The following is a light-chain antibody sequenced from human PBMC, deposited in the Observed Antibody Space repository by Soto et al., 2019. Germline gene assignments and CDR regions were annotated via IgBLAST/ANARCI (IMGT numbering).Light chain of an antibody. V-gene: IGKV3-15*01. J-gene: IGKJ2*01. Sequence: IVMTQSPATLSVSPGERATLSCRASQSVSSNLAWYQQKPGQAPRLLIYRASTRATGIPARFSGSGSGTEFTLTISSLQSEDIAVYYCQQYNNWYTFGQGTKLDIK. CDR2: RAS. CDR1: QSVSSN. CDR3: QQYNNWYT.